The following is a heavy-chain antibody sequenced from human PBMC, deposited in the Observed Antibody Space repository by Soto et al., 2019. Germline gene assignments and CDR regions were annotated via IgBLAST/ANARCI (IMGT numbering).Heavy chain of an antibody. V-gene: IGHV3-74*01. CDR1: GLPFSTYW. CDR3: ARGVPGYYAVDV. CDR2: LNSGATTA. Sequence: GGSLRLSCTASGLPFSTYWMHWVLQAPGKGLAWISRLNSGATTANYADSVRGRCTISRDNAKNTVYLQLNSLRDEDTAVYYCARGVPGYYAVDVWGQGTTVTVSS. J-gene: IGHJ6*02.